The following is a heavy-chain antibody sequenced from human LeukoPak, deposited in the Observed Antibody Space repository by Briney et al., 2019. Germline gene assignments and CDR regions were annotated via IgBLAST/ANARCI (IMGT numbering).Heavy chain of an antibody. J-gene: IGHJ4*02. CDR2: ISGSGGST. CDR1: GFTFSSYA. V-gene: IGHV3-23*01. D-gene: IGHD2-2*01. Sequence: GRSLRLSCAASGFTFSSYAMTWVRQAPGKGLEWVSVISGSGGSTYYADFVKGRFTISRDNSKNTLYLQMNSLRAEDTAVYYCAKVLWDIVVVPAATLDYWGQGTLVTVSS. CDR3: AKVLWDIVVVPAATLDY.